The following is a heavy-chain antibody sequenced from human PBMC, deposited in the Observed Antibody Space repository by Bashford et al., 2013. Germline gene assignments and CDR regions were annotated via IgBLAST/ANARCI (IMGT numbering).Heavy chain of an antibody. J-gene: IGHJ4*02. CDR3: ARDSTAEWQYQRSRPSYFDY. D-gene: IGHD2-2*01. Sequence: SVDPVPSTLRLSLVASISSYYSSWIGSRRKGLEWIGVSIPVGAPLQPSLKSRVTLSVDSSKNQFSLKLSSVTAADTAMYYCARDSTAEWQYQRSRPSYFDYWGQGTLVTVSS. CDR1: VASISSYY. CDR2: SIPVGAP. V-gene: IGHV4-4*07.